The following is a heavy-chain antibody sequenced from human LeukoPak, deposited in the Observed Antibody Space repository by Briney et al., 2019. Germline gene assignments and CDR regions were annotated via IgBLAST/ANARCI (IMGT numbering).Heavy chain of an antibody. CDR1: GGSISSGGYY. CDR3: AREGSSNWFDP. Sequence: SQTLSLTCTVSGGSISSGGYYWSWIRQHPGKGLEWIGYIYYSGSTYYNPSLKSRVTISVDTSKNQFPLKLSSVTAADTAVYYCAREGSSNWFDPWGQGTLVTVSS. CDR2: IYYSGST. J-gene: IGHJ5*02. D-gene: IGHD1-26*01. V-gene: IGHV4-31*03.